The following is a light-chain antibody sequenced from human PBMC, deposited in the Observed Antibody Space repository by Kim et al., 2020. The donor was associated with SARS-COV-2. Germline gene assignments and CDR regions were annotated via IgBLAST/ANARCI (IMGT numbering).Light chain of an antibody. CDR3: QSYDNTNWV. CDR2: EDH. V-gene: IGLV6-57*03. J-gene: IGLJ3*02. CDR1: SRCIASSY. Sequence: GKTVTVSCTRSSRCIASSYVQWFQQRPASAPTTVIYEDHHRPSGVPDRFSGSTDRSSNSASLTISGLEFEDEADYYCQSYDNTNWVLGGGTKLTVL.